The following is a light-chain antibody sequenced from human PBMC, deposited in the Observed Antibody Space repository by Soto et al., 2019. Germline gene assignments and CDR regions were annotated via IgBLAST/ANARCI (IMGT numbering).Light chain of an antibody. CDR1: SSDVGGYNY. CDR2: EVT. J-gene: IGLJ1*01. Sequence: QSVPTQPASVSGSPGQSITISCTGTSSDVGGYNYVSWYQQHPGKAPKLMIYEVTNRPSGVSNRFSGSKSGNTASLTISGLQAEDEADYYCSSYTSRSTLVFGTGTKLTVL. V-gene: IGLV2-14*01. CDR3: SSYTSRSTLV.